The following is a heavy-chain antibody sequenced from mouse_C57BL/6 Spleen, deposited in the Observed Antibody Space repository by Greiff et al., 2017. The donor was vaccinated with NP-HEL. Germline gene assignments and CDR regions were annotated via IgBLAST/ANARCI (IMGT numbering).Heavy chain of an antibody. CDR1: GYTFTDYE. J-gene: IGHJ1*03. Sequence: VKVVESGAELVRPGASVTLSCKASGYTFTDYEMHWVKQTPVHGLEWIGAIDPETGGTAYNQKFKGKAILTADKSSSTAYMELRSLTSEDSAVYYCTKNALEVWGTGTTVTVSS. CDR2: IDPETGGT. V-gene: IGHV1-15*01. CDR3: TKNALEV.